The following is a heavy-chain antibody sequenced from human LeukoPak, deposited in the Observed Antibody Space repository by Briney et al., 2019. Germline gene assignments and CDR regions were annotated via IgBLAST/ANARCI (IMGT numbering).Heavy chain of an antibody. V-gene: IGHV4-4*07. Sequence: PSETLSLTCTVSGGSISSYYWSWIRQPAGKGLEWIGRIYTRGSTNYNPSLKSRVTMSVDTSKNQFSLKLSSVTAADTAVYYCARWGRQWLVRSAFDIWGQGTMVTVSS. CDR2: IYTRGST. J-gene: IGHJ3*02. D-gene: IGHD6-19*01. CDR3: ARWGRQWLVRSAFDI. CDR1: GGSISSYY.